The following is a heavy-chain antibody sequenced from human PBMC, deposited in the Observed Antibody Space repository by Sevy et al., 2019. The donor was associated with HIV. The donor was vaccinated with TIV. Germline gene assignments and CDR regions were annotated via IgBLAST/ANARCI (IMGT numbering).Heavy chain of an antibody. D-gene: IGHD3-22*01. J-gene: IGHJ6*03. CDR2: ISGSGTRT. V-gene: IGHV3-23*01. CDR1: GFSFDSYG. Sequence: GGSLRLSCAVSGFSFDSYGMTWVRQAPGKGLEWVSAISGSGTRTYYADSVKGRFIISRDNSKNTLDLQMNSLRAEDTDIYYWGKGGGGHYDPDEIAYYFYYYNMDVWGKGTTVTVSS. CDR3: GKGGGGHYDPDEIAYYFYYYNMDV.